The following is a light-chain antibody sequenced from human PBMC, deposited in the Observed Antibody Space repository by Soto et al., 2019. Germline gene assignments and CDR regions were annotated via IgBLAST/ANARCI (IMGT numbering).Light chain of an antibody. J-gene: IGKJ1*01. CDR1: QSVSNNY. V-gene: IGKV3-20*01. Sequence: EIVLTQSPGTLSLSPGERATLSCRASQSVSNNYLTWYQQKPDQAPRLLIYGASSRATGIPDRFSGYGSGTDFTLTISRLEPEDFAVYYCLQYGSSPRTFGQGTKVEIK. CDR2: GAS. CDR3: LQYGSSPRT.